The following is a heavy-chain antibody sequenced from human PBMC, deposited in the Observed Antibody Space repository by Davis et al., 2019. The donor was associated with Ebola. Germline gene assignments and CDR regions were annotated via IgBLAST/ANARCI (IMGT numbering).Heavy chain of an antibody. Sequence: SVKVSCKASGGTFSSYAISWVRQAPGQGLEWMGRIIPILGIANYAQKFQGRVTITADKSTGTADMELSSLRSEDTAVYYCASGQLEYQLLSGWFDPWGQGTLVTVSS. V-gene: IGHV1-69*04. CDR1: GGTFSSYA. J-gene: IGHJ5*02. CDR3: ASGQLEYQLLSGWFDP. CDR2: IIPILGIA. D-gene: IGHD2-2*01.